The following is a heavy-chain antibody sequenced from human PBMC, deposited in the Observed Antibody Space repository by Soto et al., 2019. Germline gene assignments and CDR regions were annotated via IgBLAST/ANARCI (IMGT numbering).Heavy chain of an antibody. CDR1: GGTFSCYD. J-gene: IGHJ6*03. Sequence: SETMSLTCAVYGGTFSCYDLSWIRPPPGKGLEWIGEINHSGSANYNPSLKSRVTISVDTSKNQFSLKLSSVTAADTAVYYCARGRGGSSKRRYYYYYMDVWGKGTTVTVSS. V-gene: IGHV4-34*01. D-gene: IGHD6-13*01. CDR3: ARGRGGSSKRRYYYYYMDV. CDR2: INHSGSA.